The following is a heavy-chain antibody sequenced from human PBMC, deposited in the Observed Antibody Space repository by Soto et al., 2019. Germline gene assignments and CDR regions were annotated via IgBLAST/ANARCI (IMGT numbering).Heavy chain of an antibody. CDR1: GFTFSSYA. J-gene: IGHJ4*02. Sequence: EVQLLESGGGLVQPGGSLRLSCAASGFTFSSYAMSWVRQAPGKGLEWVSAISGSGGSTYYADSVKGRFTISRDNSKNTLYLQMNSLRAEDTAVYYCAKAPHLDIVVVVAATRFDYRGQGTLVTVSS. V-gene: IGHV3-23*01. CDR2: ISGSGGST. CDR3: AKAPHLDIVVVVAATRFDY. D-gene: IGHD2-15*01.